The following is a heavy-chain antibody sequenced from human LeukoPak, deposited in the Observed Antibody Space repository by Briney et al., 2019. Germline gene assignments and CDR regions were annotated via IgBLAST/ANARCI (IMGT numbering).Heavy chain of an antibody. J-gene: IGHJ5*02. V-gene: IGHV4-59*12. CDR3: ARDPPGYSSGWLNWFDP. CDR1: GGSISSYY. CDR2: IYYSGST. Sequence: SETLSLTCTVSGGSISSYYWSWIRQPPGKGLEWIGSIYYSGSTYYNPSLKSRVTISVDTSKNQFSLKLSSVTAADTAVYYCARDPPGYSSGWLNWFDPWGQGTLVTVSS. D-gene: IGHD6-19*01.